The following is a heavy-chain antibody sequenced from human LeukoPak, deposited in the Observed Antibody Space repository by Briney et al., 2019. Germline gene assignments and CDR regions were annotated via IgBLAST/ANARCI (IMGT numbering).Heavy chain of an antibody. D-gene: IGHD1-14*01. Sequence: SETLSLTCTVSGGSISSSSYYWGWIRQPPGKGLEWIGSIYYSGSTYYNPSLKSRVTISVDPSKNQFSLKLSSVTAADTAVYYCARNTGITGARWAVIDYWGQGTLVTVSS. V-gene: IGHV4-39*01. CDR1: GGSISSSSYY. CDR2: IYYSGST. CDR3: ARNTGITGARWAVIDY. J-gene: IGHJ4*02.